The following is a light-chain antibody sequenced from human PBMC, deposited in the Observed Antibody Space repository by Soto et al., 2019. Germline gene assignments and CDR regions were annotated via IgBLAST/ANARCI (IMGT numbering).Light chain of an antibody. Sequence: EIVLTQPPGTLSLSPGERATLSCRASQSVSSSYLAWYQQKPGQAPRLLIYGASSRATGIPDRFSGSGSGTDFTLTTSRLEPEDFAVYYCQQYGSSPRTFGQGTKVDIK. CDR3: QQYGSSPRT. CDR1: QSVSSSY. J-gene: IGKJ1*01. V-gene: IGKV3-20*01. CDR2: GAS.